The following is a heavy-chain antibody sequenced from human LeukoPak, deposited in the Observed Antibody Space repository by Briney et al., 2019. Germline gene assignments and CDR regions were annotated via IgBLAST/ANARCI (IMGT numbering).Heavy chain of an antibody. CDR1: GGSISSSSYY. D-gene: IGHD6-6*01. J-gene: IGHJ5*02. Sequence: SETLSLTCTVSGGSISSSSYYWGWLRQPPGKGLEWIGSIYYSGSTYYNPSLKSRVTISVDTSKNQFSLKLSSVTAADTAVYYCARRSIAVFDPWGQGTLVTVSS. V-gene: IGHV4-39*01. CDR2: IYYSGST. CDR3: ARRSIAVFDP.